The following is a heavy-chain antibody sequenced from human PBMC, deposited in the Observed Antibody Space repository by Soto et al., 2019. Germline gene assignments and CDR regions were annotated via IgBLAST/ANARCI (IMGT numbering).Heavy chain of an antibody. J-gene: IGHJ5*02. CDR3: ASGPNWFDH. CDR2: MYYNGNI. CDR1: VFSISNYD. V-gene: IGHV4-59*01. Sequence: ASTXSLTCNVSVFSISNYDFTWVRQYPERGLEWIGYMYYNGNINYNPSLKSRVTISIDTSKNQFSLTLKSVTAADTAVYYCASGPNWFDHWGQGVLVTV.